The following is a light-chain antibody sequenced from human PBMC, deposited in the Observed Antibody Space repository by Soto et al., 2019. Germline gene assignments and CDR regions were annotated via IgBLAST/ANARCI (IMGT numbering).Light chain of an antibody. Sequence: DILLTQSPSSLSASVGDRVTITCRASESISFYLNWYQQKPGKPPKLLIYAASNLFSGVPSRFSASGHGTDFTLTISSLHREDFATYYSQQNYSTFGQGTKVEMK. CDR3: QQNYST. CDR1: ESISFY. CDR2: AAS. J-gene: IGKJ1*01. V-gene: IGKV1-39*01.